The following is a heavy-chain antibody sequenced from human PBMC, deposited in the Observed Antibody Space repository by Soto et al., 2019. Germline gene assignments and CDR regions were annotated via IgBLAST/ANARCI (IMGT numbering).Heavy chain of an antibody. CDR1: GGSVSSGSYY. CDR3: ARVRFLEWLPQNWFDP. V-gene: IGHV4-61*01. CDR2: IYYSGST. J-gene: IGHJ5*02. Sequence: QVQLQESGPGLVKPSETLSLTCTVSGGSVSSGSYYWSWIRQPPGKGLEGMGYIYYSGSTNYNPSLKSRVTISVDTYKNQFSLKLSSVTAADTAVYYCARVRFLEWLPQNWFDPWGQGTLVTVSS. D-gene: IGHD3-3*01.